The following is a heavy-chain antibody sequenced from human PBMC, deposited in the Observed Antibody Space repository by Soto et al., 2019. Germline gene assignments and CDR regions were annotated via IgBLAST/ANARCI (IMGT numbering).Heavy chain of an antibody. D-gene: IGHD2-2*01. J-gene: IGHJ3*02. CDR2: FDPEDGET. Sequence: ASVKVSCKASGYTLTELSMHWVRQAPGKGLEWMGGFDPEDGETIYAQKFQGRVTMTEDTSTDTAYMELSSLRSEDTAVYYCATVLCSSTSCYGGAFDIWGQGTMVTVSS. CDR1: GYTLTELS. CDR3: ATVLCSSTSCYGGAFDI. V-gene: IGHV1-24*01.